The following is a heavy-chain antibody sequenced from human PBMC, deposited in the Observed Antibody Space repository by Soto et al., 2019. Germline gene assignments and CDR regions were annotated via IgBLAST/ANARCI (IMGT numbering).Heavy chain of an antibody. J-gene: IGHJ6*02. Sequence: SETLSLTCAVYGGSFSGYYWSWIRQPPGKGLEWIGYIYYSGSTNYNPSLKSRVTISVDTSKNQFSLRAEDTAVYYCARAPGGYYYYYGMDVWGQGTTVTVSS. CDR3: ARAPGGYYYYYGMDV. V-gene: IGHV4-34*01. D-gene: IGHD3-16*01. CDR1: GGSFSGYY. CDR2: IYYSGST.